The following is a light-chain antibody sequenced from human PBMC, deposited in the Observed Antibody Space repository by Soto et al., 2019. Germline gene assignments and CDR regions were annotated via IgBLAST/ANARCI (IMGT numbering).Light chain of an antibody. CDR1: QRISSN. V-gene: IGKV3-15*01. Sequence: EIVMTQSPATLSVSPGERATLSCRASQRISSNLAWYQQKPGQAPRLLIYGASTRATDIPVRFSGSGSETEFTLTISRLQSEDFAVYYCLQYNNWPRTFGQGTKVEIK. CDR3: LQYNNWPRT. J-gene: IGKJ1*01. CDR2: GAS.